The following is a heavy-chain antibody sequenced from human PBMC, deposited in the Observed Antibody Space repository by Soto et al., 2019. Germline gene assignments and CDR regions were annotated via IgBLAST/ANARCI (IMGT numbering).Heavy chain of an antibody. J-gene: IGHJ6*02. CDR3: AKGGVYGDYSYYYGMDV. CDR2: ISGSGGST. V-gene: IGHV3-23*01. D-gene: IGHD4-17*01. Sequence: EVQLLESGGGLVQPGGSLRLSCAASGFTFSSYAMSWVRQAPGKGLEWVSAISGSGGSTYYADSVKGRFTISRDNSKNTLYLQMNSLRAEDTAVYYWAKGGVYGDYSYYYGMDVCGQGTTVALCS. CDR1: GFTFSSYA.